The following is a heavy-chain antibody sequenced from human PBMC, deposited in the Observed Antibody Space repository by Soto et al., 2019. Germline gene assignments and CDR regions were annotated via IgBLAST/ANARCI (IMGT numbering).Heavy chain of an antibody. D-gene: IGHD3-3*01. J-gene: IGHJ4*02. CDR3: ARGGVSPRTFDS. CDR1: GYSFTSYW. V-gene: IGHV5-51*01. Sequence: EVQVVQSGAEVKSPGESLRISCKASGYSFTSYWIAWVRQMSGQGLEWMGIIFPSDSDTRYSPSFQGQVTISADKSSSTAYLQRSSLKASDTAMYYCARGGVSPRTFDSWGQGTLVTVSS. CDR2: IFPSDSDT.